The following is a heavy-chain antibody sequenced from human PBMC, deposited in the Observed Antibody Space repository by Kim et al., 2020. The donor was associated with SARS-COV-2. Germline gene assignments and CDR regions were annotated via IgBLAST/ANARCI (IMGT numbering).Heavy chain of an antibody. D-gene: IGHD4-17*01. J-gene: IGHJ6*02. CDR2: IYPGDSDT. Sequence: GESLKISCKGSGYSFTSYWIGWVRQMPGKGLEWMGIIYPGDSDTRYSPSFQGQVTISADKSISTAYLQWSSLKASDTAMYYCARRGLRWDLVGRYGMDVWGQGTTVTVSS. CDR1: GYSFTSYW. V-gene: IGHV5-51*01. CDR3: ARRGLRWDLVGRYGMDV.